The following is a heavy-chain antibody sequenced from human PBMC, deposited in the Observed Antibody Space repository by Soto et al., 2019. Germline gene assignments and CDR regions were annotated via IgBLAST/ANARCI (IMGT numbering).Heavy chain of an antibody. CDR3: ARGRKVEQWVSGGRGGGMDV. CDR2: ISHTGTT. V-gene: IGHV4-59*01. D-gene: IGHD6-19*01. Sequence: PSETLSLTCTVSGTSISGYYWSWVRQPPGKGLEWIGYISHTGTTDYRASLKSRVNLSLNTSANSFSLKLGSVTPADTALYYCARGRKVEQWVSGGRGGGMDVWGQGTTVT. J-gene: IGHJ6*02. CDR1: GTSISGYY.